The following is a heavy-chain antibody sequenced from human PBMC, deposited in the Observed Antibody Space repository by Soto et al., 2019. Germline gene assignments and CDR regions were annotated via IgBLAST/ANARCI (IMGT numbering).Heavy chain of an antibody. CDR3: ARAWPSVDSYGSGVMDV. D-gene: IGHD5-18*01. CDR1: GGSISSSNW. CDR2: IYHSGST. Sequence: QVQLQESGPGLVKPSGTLSVTCAVSGGSISSSNWWNWVRQPPGKGLEWIGEIYHSGSTNYNPSLRSRVTLSLDKSKNQFSRRVESVTAAVTAEYYCARAWPSVDSYGSGVMDVWGEGTTVTVSS. J-gene: IGHJ6*04. V-gene: IGHV4-4*02.